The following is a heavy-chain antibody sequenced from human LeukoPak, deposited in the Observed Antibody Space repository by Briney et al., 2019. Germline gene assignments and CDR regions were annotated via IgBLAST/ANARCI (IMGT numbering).Heavy chain of an antibody. CDR3: AKDCYDFWSGYEGYYFDY. D-gene: IGHD3-3*01. CDR2: IWYDGSNK. CDR1: GFTFSSYG. J-gene: IGHJ4*02. V-gene: IGHV3-33*06. Sequence: PGGSLRFSCAASGFTFSSYGMHWVRQAPGKGLEWEAVIWYDGSNKYYADSVKGRFTISRDNSKNTLYLQMNSLRAEDTAVYYCAKDCYDFWSGYEGYYFDYWGQGTLVTVSS.